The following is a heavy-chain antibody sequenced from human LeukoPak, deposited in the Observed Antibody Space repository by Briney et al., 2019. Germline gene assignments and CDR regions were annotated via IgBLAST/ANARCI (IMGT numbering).Heavy chain of an antibody. D-gene: IGHD3-22*01. Sequence: PSETLSLTCTVSGGSISSSSYYWGWIRQPPGKGLEWVSSISSSSSYIYYADSVKGRFTISRDNAKNSLYLQMNSLRAEDTAVYYCARDPGLLGFDYWGQGTLVTVSS. V-gene: IGHV3-21*01. CDR2: ISSSSSYI. CDR3: ARDPGLLGFDY. CDR1: GGSISSSS. J-gene: IGHJ4*02.